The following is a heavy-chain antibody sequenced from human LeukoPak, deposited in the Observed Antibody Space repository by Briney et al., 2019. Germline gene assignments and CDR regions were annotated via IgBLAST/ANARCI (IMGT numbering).Heavy chain of an antibody. CDR3: ARAPSSGFWSGYSNNWFDP. CDR2: ISSSSSTI. CDR1: GFTFSSYS. D-gene: IGHD3-3*01. J-gene: IGHJ5*02. Sequence: GGSLRLSCAASGFTFSSYSMNWVRQAPGKGLEWVSYISSSSSTIYYADSVKGRFTISRDNSKNTLYLQMNSLRAEDTAVYYCARAPSSGFWSGYSNNWFDPWGQGTLVTVSS. V-gene: IGHV3-48*01.